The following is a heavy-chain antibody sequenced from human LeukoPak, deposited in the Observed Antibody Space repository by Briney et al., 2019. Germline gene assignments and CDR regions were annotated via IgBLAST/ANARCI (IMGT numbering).Heavy chain of an antibody. CDR3: ARDDSGWARFDY. J-gene: IGHJ4*02. Sequence: GGSLRLSCAVSGFIVSSNHMNWVRQAPGKGLEWVANIKEDGSEKYYVDSLKGRFTNSRDNAKNSLYLQMNSLRAEDTAVYYCARDDSGWARFDYWGQGTLVTVSS. CDR1: GFIVSSNH. V-gene: IGHV3-7*01. D-gene: IGHD5-12*01. CDR2: IKEDGSEK.